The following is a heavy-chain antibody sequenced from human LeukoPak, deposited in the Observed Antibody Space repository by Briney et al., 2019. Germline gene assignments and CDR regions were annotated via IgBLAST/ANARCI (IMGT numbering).Heavy chain of an antibody. J-gene: IGHJ4*02. CDR2: INPNSGGT. V-gene: IGHV1-2*02. D-gene: IGHD6-13*01. Sequence: ASVKVSCKASGYTFTGYYMHWVRQAPGQGLEWMGWINPNSGGTNYAQKFQGRVTMTRDTSISTAYMELSRLRSDDTAVYYCARGLSSSWYGRKTGTDYWGQGTLVTVSS. CDR3: ARGLSSSWYGRKTGTDY. CDR1: GYTFTGYY.